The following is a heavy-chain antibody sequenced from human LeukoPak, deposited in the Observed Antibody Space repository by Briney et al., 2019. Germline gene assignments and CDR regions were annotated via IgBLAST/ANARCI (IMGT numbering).Heavy chain of an antibody. V-gene: IGHV4-4*07. J-gene: IGHJ4*02. CDR1: NDSMNNYY. CDR3: VRLARQLVLSYFDY. D-gene: IGHD6-6*01. CDR2: IFNNDST. Sequence: SETLSLTCTVSNDSMNNYYWGWIRQPAGSGLEFIGRIFNNDSTNYHPSLRDRVTMSLDTSKNQVYLRLSSVSAADTGVYYCVRLARQLVLSYFDYWGQGTLVTVSS.